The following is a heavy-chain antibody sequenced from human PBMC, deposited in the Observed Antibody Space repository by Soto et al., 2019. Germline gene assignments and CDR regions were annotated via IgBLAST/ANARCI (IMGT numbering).Heavy chain of an antibody. CDR2: ISAHNGNT. CDR3: ARGRYGDY. V-gene: IGHV1-18*01. D-gene: IGHD1-1*01. J-gene: IGHJ4*02. CDR1: GYTFTSYG. Sequence: QVHLVQSGAEVKKPGASVKVSCKASGYTFTSYGITWVRQAPGQGLEWMGWISAHNGNTDYAQKLQGRVIVTRETSTRTAYMELTSLRSGDTAVYYCARGRYGDYWGQGALVTVSS.